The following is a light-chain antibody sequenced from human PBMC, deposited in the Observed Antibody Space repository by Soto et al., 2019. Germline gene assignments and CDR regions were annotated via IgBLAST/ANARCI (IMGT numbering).Light chain of an antibody. V-gene: IGKV1-39*01. J-gene: IGKJ1*01. CDR2: GAS. CDR3: QHSYTMPPT. CDR1: HNINKY. Sequence: DIQMTQSPSSLSASIGDRVTITCRASHNINKYLNWYQQTPVQAPRLLMFGASILHDGVTSRFSGSGSVTDFTLTISSLQSEDVATYYYQHSYTMPPTFGQGTKVEVK.